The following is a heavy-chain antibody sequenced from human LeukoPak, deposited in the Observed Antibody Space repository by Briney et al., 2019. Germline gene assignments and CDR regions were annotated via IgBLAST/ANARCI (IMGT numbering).Heavy chain of an antibody. V-gene: IGHV4-34*01. J-gene: IGHJ5*02. CDR2: INHSGST. CDR1: GGSFSGYY. CDR3: ARGPSSWSP. D-gene: IGHD6-13*01. Sequence: PSETLSLTCAVYGGSFSGYYWSWIRQPPGKGLEWIGEINHSGSTNYNPSLKSRVTISVDTSKNQFSLELSSVTAADTAVYYCARGPSSWSPWGQGTLVTVSS.